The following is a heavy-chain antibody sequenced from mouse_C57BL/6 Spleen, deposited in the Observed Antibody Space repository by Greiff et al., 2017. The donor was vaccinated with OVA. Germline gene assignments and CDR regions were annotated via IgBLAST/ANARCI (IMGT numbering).Heavy chain of an antibody. V-gene: IGHV1-80*01. J-gene: IGHJ4*01. Sequence: VQLQQSGAELVKPGASVKISCKASGYAFSSYWMNWVKQRPGKGLEWIGQIYPGDGDTNYNGKFKGKATLTADKSSSTAYMQLSSLTSEDSAVYFCARVKFPYYAMDYWGQGTSLTVSS. CDR2: IYPGDGDT. CDR3: ARVKFPYYAMDY. CDR1: GYAFSSYW.